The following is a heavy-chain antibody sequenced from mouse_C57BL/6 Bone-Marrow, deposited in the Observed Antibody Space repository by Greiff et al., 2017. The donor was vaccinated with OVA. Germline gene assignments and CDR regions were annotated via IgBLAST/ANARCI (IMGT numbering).Heavy chain of an antibody. D-gene: IGHD2-5*01. J-gene: IGHJ1*03. CDR1: DSEVFPIAY. Sequence: VQLQQSGSELRSPGSSVKLSCKDFDSEVFPIAYMSWVRQKPGHGFEWIGGILPSIGRTTYGEKFEDKATLDADTLSNTAYLELNSLTSEDSAIYYCARKSNYGYWYFDVWGTGTTVTVSS. CDR3: ARKSNYGYWYFDV. CDR2: ILPSIGRT. V-gene: IGHV15-2*01.